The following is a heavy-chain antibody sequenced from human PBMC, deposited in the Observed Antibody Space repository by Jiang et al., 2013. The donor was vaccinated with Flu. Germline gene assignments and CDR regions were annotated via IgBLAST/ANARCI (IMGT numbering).Heavy chain of an antibody. D-gene: IGHD2-2*02. CDR3: TTDRYCGSTSCYMSRGYYFYYYMDV. Sequence: VQLLESGGGLVKPGGSLRLSCAASGFTFSNAWMNWVRQAPGKGLEWVGRIKSKTDGGTTDYAAPVKGRFTISRDDSKKNXLYLQMNSLKTEDTAVYYCTTDRYCGSTSCYMSRGYYFYYYMDVWGKGPRSPSP. CDR2: IKSKTDGGTT. CDR1: GFTFSNAW. V-gene: IGHV3-15*07. J-gene: IGHJ6*03.